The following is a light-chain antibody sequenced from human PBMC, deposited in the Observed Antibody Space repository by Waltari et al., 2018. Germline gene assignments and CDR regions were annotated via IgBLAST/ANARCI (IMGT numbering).Light chain of an antibody. CDR3: SSYAGSNTWV. J-gene: IGLJ3*02. Sequence: QSALTQPPSASGSPGQSVTISSTGTSSDVGGYHYVSWYQHHPGKAPKFMIYEVSKRPSGVPDRFSGSKSGNTASLTVSGLQAEDEADYYCSSYAGSNTWVFGGGTKLTVL. V-gene: IGLV2-8*01. CDR1: SSDVGGYHY. CDR2: EVS.